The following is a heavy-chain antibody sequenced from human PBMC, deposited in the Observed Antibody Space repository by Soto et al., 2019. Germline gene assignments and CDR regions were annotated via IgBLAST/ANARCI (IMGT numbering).Heavy chain of an antibody. CDR2: ISYDGSDK. J-gene: IGHJ5*02. Sequence: QVQLVESGGGVVQPGRSLRLSCAASGFTFSNYGMHWVRQAPGKGLEWVAVISYDGSDKYYADSVKGRFTISRDDSKNPLYLQMNSLRAEDTAVYYCANTAGYDYVWGSSGLDPWGQGALVTVSS. D-gene: IGHD3-16*01. CDR3: ANTAGYDYVWGSSGLDP. CDR1: GFTFSNYG. V-gene: IGHV3-30*18.